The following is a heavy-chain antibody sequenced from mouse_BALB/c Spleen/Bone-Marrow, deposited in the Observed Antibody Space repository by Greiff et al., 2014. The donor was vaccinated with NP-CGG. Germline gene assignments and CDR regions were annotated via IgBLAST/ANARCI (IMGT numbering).Heavy chain of an antibody. CDR3: TRRGLYYGYAMDY. V-gene: IGHV3-1*02. Sequence: VQLKESGPDLVKPSQSLSLTCTVTGYYITSGYSWHWIRPFPGNKLEWMGYIHYSGSTNYNPSLKSRISITRDTSKNQFFLQLNSVTTEDTATYYCTRRGLYYGYAMDYWGQGTSVTVSS. D-gene: IGHD1-1*02. CDR2: IHYSGST. CDR1: GYYITSGYS. J-gene: IGHJ4*01.